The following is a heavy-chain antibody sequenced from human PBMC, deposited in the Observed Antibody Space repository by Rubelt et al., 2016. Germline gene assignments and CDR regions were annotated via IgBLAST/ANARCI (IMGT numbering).Heavy chain of an antibody. CDR3: AKDLTYDRSGYNPGRDYGLDV. CDR2: ISWNGGFI. CDR1: GFTFDDFA. D-gene: IGHD3-22*01. J-gene: IGHJ6*02. Sequence: GGLVQPGRSLRLSCAASGFTFDDFAMHWVRQAPGKGLEWISSISWNGGFIGYADFLQGRFTISRDNAKHTLYLQMNSLRAEDTALYFCAKDLTYDRSGYNPGRDYGLDVWGQGTTVTVSS. V-gene: IGHV3-9*01.